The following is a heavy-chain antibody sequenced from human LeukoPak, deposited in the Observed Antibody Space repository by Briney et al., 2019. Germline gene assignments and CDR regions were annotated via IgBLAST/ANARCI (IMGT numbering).Heavy chain of an antibody. CDR3: ARATAAAGGSAFDY. D-gene: IGHD6-13*01. J-gene: IGHJ4*02. V-gene: IGHV3-21*01. CDR2: ISSSSSYI. CDR1: GFXFSSYS. Sequence: GGSLRLSCAASGFXFSSYSINWVRQAPGKGLEWVSSISSSSSYIYYADSVKGRFTISRDNAKNSLYLQMNSLRAEDTAVYYCARATAAAGGSAFDYWGQGTLVTVSS.